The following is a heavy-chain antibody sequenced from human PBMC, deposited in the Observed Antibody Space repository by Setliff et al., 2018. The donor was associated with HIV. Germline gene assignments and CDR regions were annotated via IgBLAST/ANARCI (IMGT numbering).Heavy chain of an antibody. CDR2: LYHAGST. Sequence: LSLTCNVSGVSISSHYWSWIRQPPGKGLEWIGTLYHAGSTSYNSSLKSRVTISVDTSKNQFSLKLSSVIAADTAVYYCARVATGPESFDIWGQGTMVTVSS. V-gene: IGHV4-59*11. CDR1: GVSISSHY. D-gene: IGHD3-9*01. J-gene: IGHJ3*02. CDR3: ARVATGPESFDI.